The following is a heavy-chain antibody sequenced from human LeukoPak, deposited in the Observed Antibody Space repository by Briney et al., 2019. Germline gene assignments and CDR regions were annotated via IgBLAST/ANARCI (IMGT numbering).Heavy chain of an antibody. J-gene: IGHJ4*02. CDR2: VYYSGST. CDR1: GGSISTYY. V-gene: IGHV4-59*01. D-gene: IGHD3-9*01. CDR3: ARGLGILTGYNPPIYFDY. Sequence: SETLSLTCTVSGGSISTYYWSWIRQPPGKGLEWIGYVYYSGSTNYNPSLKSRVTISVDTSKNQFSLKLSSVTAADTAVYYCARGLGILTGYNPPIYFDYWGQGTLVTVSS.